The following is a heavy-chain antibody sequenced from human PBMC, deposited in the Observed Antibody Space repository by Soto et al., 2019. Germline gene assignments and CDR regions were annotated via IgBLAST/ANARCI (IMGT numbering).Heavy chain of an antibody. CDR3: AGYNWNYYFDP. D-gene: IGHD1-7*01. CDR1: GGTVKFGSYS. J-gene: IGHJ5*02. V-gene: IGHV4-61*01. CDR2: IYHSGST. Sequence: SGTMSLTCTVCGGTVKFGSYSWAWIRQPPGKGLEWIGHIYHSGSTIYNPSLKSRVTISIDTSKSQFSLNLNSMTAADTAVYYCAGYNWNYYFDPWGQGTLVTVSS.